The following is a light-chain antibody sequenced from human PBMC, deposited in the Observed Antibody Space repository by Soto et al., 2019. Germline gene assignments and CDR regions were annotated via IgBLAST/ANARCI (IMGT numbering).Light chain of an antibody. J-gene: IGKJ1*01. CDR1: QSVSSSY. CDR2: GAS. Sequence: VLTQSAGPLSLTKGERATLSCMASQSVSSSYLAWYQQKPGQAHRLLIYGASSRATGIPDRFSGSGSGTDFTLTISRLEPEDVAVYYCQQYGSSLWTFGQGTMVDIK. V-gene: IGKV3-20*01. CDR3: QQYGSSLWT.